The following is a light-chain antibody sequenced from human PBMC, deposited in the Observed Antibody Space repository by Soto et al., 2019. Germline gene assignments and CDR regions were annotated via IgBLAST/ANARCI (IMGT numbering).Light chain of an antibody. J-gene: IGKJ5*01. CDR2: GAS. Sequence: EIVLTQSPGTLSLSPGERATLSCRASQSVSNNYLAWYQQKPGQAPRLLIYGASNRATGIPDRFSGSGSGTDFTLTISRLEPEDFAVYYCQQYSNWLSITFGQGTRLEIK. CDR1: QSVSNNY. V-gene: IGKV3-20*01. CDR3: QQYSNWLSIT.